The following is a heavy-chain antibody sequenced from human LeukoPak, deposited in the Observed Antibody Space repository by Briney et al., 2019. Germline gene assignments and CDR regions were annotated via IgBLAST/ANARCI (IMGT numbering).Heavy chain of an antibody. CDR2: MNPNSGNT. D-gene: IGHD3-10*01. J-gene: IGHJ6*02. CDR1: GYTFTSYD. Sequence: GASVKVSCKASGYTFTSYDINWVRQATGQGLEWMGWMNPNSGNTSYAQKFQGRVTMTRTTSIRPDYMELSSLRSEDTAVYYCARRRVVRGVILTYYYYGMDVWGQGTTVTVSS. CDR3: ARRRVVRGVILTYYYYGMDV. V-gene: IGHV1-8*01.